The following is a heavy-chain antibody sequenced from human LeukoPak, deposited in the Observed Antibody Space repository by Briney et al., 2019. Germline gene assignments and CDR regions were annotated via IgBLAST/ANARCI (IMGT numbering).Heavy chain of an antibody. CDR1: GGSISSSTYY. CDR2: IYKTGST. D-gene: IGHD3-10*01. J-gene: IGHJ4*02. V-gene: IGHV4-39*01. Sequence: PSETLSLTCTVSGGSISSSTYYWAWHRQPPGKGLEWLVSIYKTGSTNYSPSLNSRIFISVDTYNNQFSQNMNSVTAATTAFYFCTRHQTNNYGPGTPFDFWGQGTLVSVSS. CDR3: TRHQTNNYGPGTPFDF.